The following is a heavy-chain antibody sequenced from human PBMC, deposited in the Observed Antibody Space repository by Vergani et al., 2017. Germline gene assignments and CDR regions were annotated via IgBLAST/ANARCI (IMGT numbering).Heavy chain of an antibody. CDR1: GYTLTALS. V-gene: IGHV1-24*01. CDR3: ATSTIFGPYYYYYMDV. J-gene: IGHJ6*03. Sequence: QVQLVQSGAEVKKPGASVKVSCKVSGYTLTALSMHWVRQAPGKGLVWMGGFDPEDGETIYAQKFQGRVTMTEDTSTATAYMELSRLGSEDTAVYYCATSTIFGPYYYYYMDVWGKGTTVTVSS. CDR2: FDPEDGET. D-gene: IGHD3-3*01.